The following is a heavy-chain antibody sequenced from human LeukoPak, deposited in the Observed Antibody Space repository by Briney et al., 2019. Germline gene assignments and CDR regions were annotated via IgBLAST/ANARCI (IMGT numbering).Heavy chain of an antibody. CDR2: IYYSGIT. CDR1: GGSISSYY. CDR3: ARLLGGAYYDP. D-gene: IGHD4/OR15-4a*01. J-gene: IGHJ5*02. Sequence: SETLSLTCTVPGGSISSYYWSWIRQPPGKGLECIGYIYYSGITNYNPSLKSRVTISVDTSKNQFSLNLSSVTAADTAMYYCARLLGGAYYDPWGQGTLVTVSS. V-gene: IGHV4-59*13.